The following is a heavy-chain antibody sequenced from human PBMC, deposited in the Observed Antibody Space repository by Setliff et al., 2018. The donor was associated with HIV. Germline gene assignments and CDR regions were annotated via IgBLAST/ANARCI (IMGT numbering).Heavy chain of an antibody. CDR3: ARSSYCSGGSCSTFAY. CDR2: IHHSGRT. D-gene: IGHD2-15*01. J-gene: IGHJ4*02. V-gene: IGHV4-4*02. CDR1: GGSISSSDW. Sequence: SETLSLTCTVSGGSISSSDWWTWVRQPPGRGLEWIGEIHHSGRTNYNPSLKSRVTISVDQSENQFSLRLSSVTAADTAVYYCARSSYCSGGSCSTFAYWGQGTLVTVSS.